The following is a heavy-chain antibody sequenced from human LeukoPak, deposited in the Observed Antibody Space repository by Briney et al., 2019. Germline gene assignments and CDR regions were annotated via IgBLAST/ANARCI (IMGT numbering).Heavy chain of an antibody. CDR2: ISYDGTDE. CDR3: AREQWTTVTKYFDY. V-gene: IGHV3-30*03. J-gene: IGHJ4*02. CDR1: SFSFSVYG. D-gene: IGHD4-11*01. Sequence: GGSLRLSCTASSFSFSVYGMHWVRQAPGKGLEWVAVISYDGTDESYADSVKGRFTISRDNAKDTLYLQMNSLRAEDTAVYYCAREQWTTVTKYFDYWGQGTLVTVSS.